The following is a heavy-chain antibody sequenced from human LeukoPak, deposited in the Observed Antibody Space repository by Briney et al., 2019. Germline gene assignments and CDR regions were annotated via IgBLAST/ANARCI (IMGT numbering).Heavy chain of an antibody. D-gene: IGHD5-24*01. J-gene: IGHJ4*02. CDR1: GFTFSNYW. V-gene: IGHV3-7*05. Sequence: GGSLRLSCASSGFTFSNYWMSWVRQAPGKGLEWVADIQQDGGQKRYADSVRGRFTVSRDNAQTSLYLHMNSLRAEDTAVYYCARASNPWLQLSWGQGTLVTVSS. CDR3: ARASNPWLQLS. CDR2: IQQDGGQK.